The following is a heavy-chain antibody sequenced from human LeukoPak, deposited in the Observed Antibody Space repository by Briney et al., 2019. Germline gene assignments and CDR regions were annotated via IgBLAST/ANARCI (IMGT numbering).Heavy chain of an antibody. J-gene: IGHJ3*02. CDR3: ARDGPYSGYDWRAFDI. V-gene: IGHV3-13*01. CDR2: IDIPGNT. D-gene: IGHD5-12*01. Sequence: GGSLRLSCAASGFTLSTYDMHWVRQPPGKGLEWVSGIDIPGNTYYPDSVKGRFTMSRESAKNSLYLQMNSLRAEDTAVYYCARDGPYSGYDWRAFDIWGQGTMVTVSS. CDR1: GFTLSTYD.